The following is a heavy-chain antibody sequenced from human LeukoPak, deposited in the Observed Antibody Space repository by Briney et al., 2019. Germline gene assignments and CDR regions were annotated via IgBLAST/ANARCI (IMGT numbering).Heavy chain of an antibody. CDR2: ISYDGSNK. Sequence: GGSLRLSCAASGFTFSSYGMHWVRQAPGKGLEWVAVISYDGSNKYYADSVKGRFTVSRDNSKNTLYLQMNSLRAEDTAVYYCAKDGSNYGMDVWGQGTTVTVSS. V-gene: IGHV3-30*18. CDR1: GFTFSSYG. CDR3: AKDGSNYGMDV. J-gene: IGHJ6*02.